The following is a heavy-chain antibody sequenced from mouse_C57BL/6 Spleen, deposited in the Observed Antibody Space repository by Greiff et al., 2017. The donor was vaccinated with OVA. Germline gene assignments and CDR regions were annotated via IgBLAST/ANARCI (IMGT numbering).Heavy chain of an antibody. D-gene: IGHD1-1*01. CDR3: TALDSVVAGGY. V-gene: IGHV14-4*01. J-gene: IGHJ2*01. CDR2: IDPENGDT. CDR1: GFNITDDY. Sequence: EVQLQQSGAELVRPGASVKLSCTASGFNITDDYMHWVKQRPEQGLEWIGWIDPENGDTNYASKFQGKATITADTSSNTAYLQLSSLTSEDTAVDYCTALDSVVAGGYWGQGTTLTVSS.